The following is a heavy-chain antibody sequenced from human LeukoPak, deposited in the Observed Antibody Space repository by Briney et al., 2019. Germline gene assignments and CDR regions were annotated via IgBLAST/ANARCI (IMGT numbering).Heavy chain of an antibody. CDR1: GGPINSYY. J-gene: IGHJ5*02. CDR2: IHYTGST. V-gene: IGHV4-59*01. D-gene: IGHD3-10*01. Sequence: KASETLSLTCTVSGGPINSYYWSWVRQPPGKGLECIGYIHYTGSTNYNPSLKSRVTISVDTSKSQFSLKLSSVTAADTAIYYCARGGYYGSGNDFRFDPWGQGTLVTVSS. CDR3: ARGGYYGSGNDFRFDP.